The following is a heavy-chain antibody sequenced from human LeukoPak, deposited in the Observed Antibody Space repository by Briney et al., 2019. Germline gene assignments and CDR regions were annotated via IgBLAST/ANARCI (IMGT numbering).Heavy chain of an antibody. CDR1: VFTVSSNY. D-gene: IGHD6-13*01. J-gene: IGHJ2*01. Sequence: GGSLRLSYAASVFTVSSNYTSWVRQAPGKGLAWVSVIYSGGSTYYADSVKGRFTISRDNSKNTLYLQMNSLRAEDTAVYYCARGPGIVVAGTNWYFDLWGRGTLVTVSS. CDR3: ARGPGIVVAGTNWYFDL. V-gene: IGHV3-53*01. CDR2: IYSGGST.